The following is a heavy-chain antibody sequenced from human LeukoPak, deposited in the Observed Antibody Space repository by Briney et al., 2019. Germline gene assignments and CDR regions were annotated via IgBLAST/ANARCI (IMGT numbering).Heavy chain of an antibody. Sequence: VQPGGSLRLSCAASGFTFSSYTMTWVRQAPGKGLEWVGRIKSRADGETTDYAAPVKGRFTISRDNSKNTLQMNSLKIEDTAVYYCTTEYEGSGSAFDIWGQGTMVTVSS. CDR1: GFTFSSYT. V-gene: IGHV3-15*01. D-gene: IGHD1-26*01. J-gene: IGHJ3*02. CDR3: TTEYEGSGSAFDI. CDR2: IKSRADGETT.